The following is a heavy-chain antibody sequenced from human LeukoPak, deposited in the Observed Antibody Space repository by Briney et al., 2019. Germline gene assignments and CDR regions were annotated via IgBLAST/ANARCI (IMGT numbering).Heavy chain of an antibody. D-gene: IGHD2-15*01. Sequence: SETLSLTCTVSGGSISSYYWSWIRQPPGKGLEWIGYIYYSGSTNYSPSLKSRVTISVDTSKNQFSLKLSSVTAADTAVYYCARAGGGILSWGQGTLVTVSS. CDR3: ARAGGGILS. J-gene: IGHJ5*02. CDR1: GGSISSYY. CDR2: IYYSGST. V-gene: IGHV4-59*01.